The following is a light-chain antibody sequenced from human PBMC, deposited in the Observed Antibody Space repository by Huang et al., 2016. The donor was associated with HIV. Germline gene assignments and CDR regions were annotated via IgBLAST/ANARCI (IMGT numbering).Light chain of an antibody. CDR3: QQTFSVPLT. CDR2: SAS. Sequence: DLQMTQSPSSLSASVGDRVNITCRASQSLNNYLNWYQQKPGKAPNLLIYSASTLQSGVPPRFSGGVSGTVFTLTISNLQPEDYATYYCQQTFSVPLTFGGGTKVEIK. CDR1: QSLNNY. V-gene: IGKV1-39*01. J-gene: IGKJ4*01.